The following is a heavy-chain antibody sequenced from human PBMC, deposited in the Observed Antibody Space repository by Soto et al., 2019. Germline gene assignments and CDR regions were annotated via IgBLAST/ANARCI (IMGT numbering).Heavy chain of an antibody. CDR3: ARTSIFGGGYYFDY. V-gene: IGHV4-34*01. CDR2: INHSGNI. Sequence: SETLSLTCAVYGGSFSGYYWSWILQPPGKGLEWIGEINHSGNINYNPSLKSRVTISVDTSKNQFSMNLSSVTAADTAVYYCARTSIFGGGYYFDYWGQGTLVTVSS. J-gene: IGHJ4*02. CDR1: GGSFSGYY. D-gene: IGHD3-3*01.